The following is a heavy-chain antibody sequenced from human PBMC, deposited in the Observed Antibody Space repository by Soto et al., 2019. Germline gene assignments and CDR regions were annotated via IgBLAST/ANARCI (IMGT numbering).Heavy chain of an antibody. CDR1: GYPFTSYD. CDR3: ARGPDVVSNGQGYWYCEL. J-gene: IGHJ2*01. V-gene: IGHV1-8*01. Sequence: QEQLVQSGAEVTKPGASVNVSCKASGYPFTSYDINWVRQVTGQGLEWMGWMNPNRGDTGYAQKFQGRVTMTRNTAIRTFYRELSSLRSEDTAVYYCARGPDVVSNGQGYWYCELGGRGTLVTVSS. D-gene: IGHD6-19*01. CDR2: MNPNRGDT.